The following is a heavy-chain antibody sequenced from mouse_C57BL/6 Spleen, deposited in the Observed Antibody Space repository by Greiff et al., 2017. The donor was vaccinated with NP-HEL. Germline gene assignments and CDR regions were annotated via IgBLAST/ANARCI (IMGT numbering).Heavy chain of an antibody. J-gene: IGHJ3*01. CDR3: ALDSSGYPAWFAY. CDR1: GYSITSGYY. D-gene: IGHD3-2*02. Sequence: ESGPGLVKPSQSLSLTCSVTGYSITSGYYWNWIRQFPGNKLEWMGYISYDGSNNYNPSLKNRISITRDTSKNQFFLKLNSVTTEDTATYYCALDSSGYPAWFAYWGQGTLVTVSA. CDR2: ISYDGSN. V-gene: IGHV3-6*01.